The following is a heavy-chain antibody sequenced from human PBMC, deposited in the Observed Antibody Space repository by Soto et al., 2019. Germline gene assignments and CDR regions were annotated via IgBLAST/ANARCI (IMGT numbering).Heavy chain of an antibody. CDR3: ARGGVSTRTFDY. V-gene: IGHV5-51*01. CDR1: GYRFTSYW. D-gene: IGHD3-3*01. Sequence: GESLKISCRTSGYRFTSYWIAWVRQMPGKGLEWMGIIFPSDSDTRYSPSFQGQVTISADKSISSAYLQWSSLRASDTAMYYCARGGVSTRTFDYWGQGTPVTVPQ. J-gene: IGHJ4*02. CDR2: IFPSDSDT.